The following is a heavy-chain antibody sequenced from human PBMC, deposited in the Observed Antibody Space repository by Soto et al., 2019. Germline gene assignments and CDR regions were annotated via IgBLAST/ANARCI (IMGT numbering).Heavy chain of an antibody. Sequence: GGSLRLSCAASGFTFSSYAMSWVRQAPGKGLEWVSAISGSGGSTYYADSVKGRFTISRDNSKNTLYLQMNSLRAEDTAVYYCAKVTARYFDWSPYYYGMDVWGQGTTVTVSS. CDR1: GFTFSSYA. V-gene: IGHV3-23*01. CDR2: ISGSGGST. CDR3: AKVTARYFDWSPYYYGMDV. D-gene: IGHD3-9*01. J-gene: IGHJ6*02.